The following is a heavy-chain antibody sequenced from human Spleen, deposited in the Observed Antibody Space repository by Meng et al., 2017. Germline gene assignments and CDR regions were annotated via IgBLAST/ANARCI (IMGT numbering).Heavy chain of an antibody. CDR3: ARAPAVTTLYYYYGMDV. CDR2: IYPGDSDT. Sequence: GESLKISCKGSGYSFTSYWIGWVRQMPGKGLEWMGIIYPGDSDTRYSPSFQGQVTISADKSISTAYLQWSSLKAPDTAMYYCARAPAVTTLYYYYGMDVWGQGTTVTVSS. CDR1: GYSFTSYW. J-gene: IGHJ6*02. V-gene: IGHV5-51*01. D-gene: IGHD4-11*01.